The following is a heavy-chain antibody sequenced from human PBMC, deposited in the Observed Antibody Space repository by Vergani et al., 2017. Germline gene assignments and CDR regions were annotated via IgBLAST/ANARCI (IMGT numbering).Heavy chain of an antibody. CDR2: IYYTGNT. CDR3: ARSSPLGAFDI. J-gene: IGHJ3*02. V-gene: IGHV4-39*07. Sequence: QLQLQESGPGLVKPSETLSLTCTVSGGSISSSSYYWGWIRQPPGKGLERIGSIYYTGNTYYNPSLKSRVTISVDTSKNQFSLKLSSVTAADTAVYYCARSSPLGAFDIWGQGTMVTVSS. CDR1: GGSISSSSYY. D-gene: IGHD6-6*01.